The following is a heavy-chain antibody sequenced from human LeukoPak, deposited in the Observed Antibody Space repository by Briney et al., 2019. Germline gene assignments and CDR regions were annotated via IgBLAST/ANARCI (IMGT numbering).Heavy chain of an antibody. CDR2: IKQDGSEK. Sequence: GGSLRLSCAASGFTFSSYAMSWVRQAPGKGLEWVANIKQDGSEKYYVDSVKGRFTISRDNAKNSLYLQMNSLRAEDTAVYYCARRYYYDSSGYPPDYWGQGTLVTVSS. D-gene: IGHD3-22*01. V-gene: IGHV3-7*01. J-gene: IGHJ4*02. CDR1: GFTFSSYA. CDR3: ARRYYYDSSGYPPDY.